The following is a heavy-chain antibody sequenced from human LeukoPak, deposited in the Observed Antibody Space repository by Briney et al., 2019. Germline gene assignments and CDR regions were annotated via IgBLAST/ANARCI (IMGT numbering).Heavy chain of an antibody. J-gene: IGHJ5*02. V-gene: IGHV4-30-4*08. CDR2: IYYSGST. CDR1: GGSISSGDYY. Sequence: PSETLSLTCTVSGGSISSGDYYWSWTRQPPGKGLEWIGYIYYSGSTYYNPSLKSRVTISVDTSKNQFSLKLSSVTAADTAVYYCARASIGYGGNKGGFDPWGQGTLVTVSS. CDR3: ARASIGYGGNKGGFDP. D-gene: IGHD4-23*01.